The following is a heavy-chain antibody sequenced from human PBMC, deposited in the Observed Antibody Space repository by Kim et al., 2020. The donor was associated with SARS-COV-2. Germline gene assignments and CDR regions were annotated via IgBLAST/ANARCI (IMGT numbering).Heavy chain of an antibody. CDR1: GFTFDDYA. V-gene: IGHV3-9*01. CDR3: AKDIGIAAAGTSYYYGMDV. Sequence: GGSLRLSCAASGFTFDDYAMHWVRQAPGKGLEWVSGISWNSGSIGYADSVKGRFTISRDNAKNSLYLQMNSLRAEDTALYYCAKDIGIAAAGTSYYYGMDVWGQGTTVTVSS. CDR2: ISWNSGSI. D-gene: IGHD6-13*01. J-gene: IGHJ6*02.